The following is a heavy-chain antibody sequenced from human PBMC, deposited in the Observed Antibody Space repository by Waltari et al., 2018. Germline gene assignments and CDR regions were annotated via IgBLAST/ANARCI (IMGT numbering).Heavy chain of an antibody. CDR3: ARDRGYSSSSRYYYGMDV. J-gene: IGHJ6*02. CDR2: IYTSGST. Sequence: QVQLQESGPGLVKPSETLSLTCTVSGGSISSYYWSWIRQPAGKGLEWIGRIYTSGSTNDNPARKSRVTRSVDTSKNQFSLKLSSVTAADTAVYYCARDRGYSSSSRYYYGMDVWGQGTTVTVSS. D-gene: IGHD6-6*01. V-gene: IGHV4-4*07. CDR1: GGSISSYY.